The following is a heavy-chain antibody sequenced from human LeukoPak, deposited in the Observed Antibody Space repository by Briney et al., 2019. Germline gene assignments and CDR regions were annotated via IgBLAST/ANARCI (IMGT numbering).Heavy chain of an antibody. CDR3: ARGLGGDQGYFDL. V-gene: IGHV3-9*01. D-gene: IGHD3-10*01. Sequence: GRSLRLSCAASGFIFGDYAMHWVRQAPGKGLEWVSGISWNSGSLAYADSVKGRFTISRDNAKNSLCLQMNSLRTEDTALYYCARGLGGDQGYFDLWGRGTLATVSS. CDR2: ISWNSGSL. CDR1: GFIFGDYA. J-gene: IGHJ2*01.